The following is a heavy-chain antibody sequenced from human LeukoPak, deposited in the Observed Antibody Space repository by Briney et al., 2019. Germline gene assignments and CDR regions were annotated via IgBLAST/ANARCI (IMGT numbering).Heavy chain of an antibody. CDR1: GDSISSNSAT. CDR3: AKDRGGSSSDWFDP. J-gene: IGHJ5*02. V-gene: IGHV6-1*01. D-gene: IGHD6-6*01. Sequence: SQTLSLTCAIYGDSISSNSATWNWIRQSPSRGLEWLGRTYYRSRWYNDYAVSVKSRIIINSDTSKNQFSLQLNSVTPEDTAVYYCAKDRGGSSSDWFDPWGQGTLVIVSS. CDR2: TYYRSRWYN.